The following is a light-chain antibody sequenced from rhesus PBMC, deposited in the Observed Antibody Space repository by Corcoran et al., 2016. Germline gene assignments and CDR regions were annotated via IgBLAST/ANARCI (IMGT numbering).Light chain of an antibody. CDR3: QQYSNWPRT. CDR2: GAS. Sequence: DIVMTQSPGTLSLSPGERATLSCRASQSVYSYGAWYQQKPEQAPRLLIYGASSRATGIPDRFSGSGAGTDFTLTISSLEPEDFAMYYCQQYSNWPRTFGQGTKVEIK. V-gene: IGKV3S9*01. J-gene: IGKJ1*01. CDR1: QSVYSY.